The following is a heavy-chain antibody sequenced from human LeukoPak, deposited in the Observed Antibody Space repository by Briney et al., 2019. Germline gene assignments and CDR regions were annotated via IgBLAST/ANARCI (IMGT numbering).Heavy chain of an antibody. CDR2: IYHSGTT. CDR3: ATYFYGEYGSYYFDY. D-gene: IGHD4-17*01. J-gene: IGHJ4*02. Sequence: SGTLSLTCAVSGAFITNSHWWSWARQPPGKGLEWIYEIYHSGTTNYNPSLQSRVTMSVDKSKNQFSLKLSSVTAADTAVYYCATYFYGEYGSYYFDYWGQGTLVTVSS. V-gene: IGHV4-4*02. CDR1: GAFITNSHW.